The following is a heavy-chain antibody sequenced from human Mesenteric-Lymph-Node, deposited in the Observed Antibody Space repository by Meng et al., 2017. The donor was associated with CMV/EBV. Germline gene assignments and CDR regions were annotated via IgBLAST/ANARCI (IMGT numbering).Heavy chain of an antibody. V-gene: IGHV3-23*01. D-gene: IGHD6-13*01. Sequence: SGFTFSSYAMAWVRQAPGKGLEWISDITASGASTYYAASVKGRFTISRDNSMSTLYVQMNSLRAEDTAVYYCAKGLHSSSWSTYYFDHWGQGTLVTVSS. J-gene: IGHJ4*02. CDR3: AKGLHSSSWSTYYFDH. CDR1: GFTFSSYA. CDR2: ITASGAST.